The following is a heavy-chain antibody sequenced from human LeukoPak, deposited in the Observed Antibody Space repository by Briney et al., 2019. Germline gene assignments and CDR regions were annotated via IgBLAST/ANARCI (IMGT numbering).Heavy chain of an antibody. D-gene: IGHD3-3*01. CDR1: GFTFSSYW. Sequence: GGSLRLSCAASGFTFSSYWMSWVRQAPGKGLEWVANIKQDGSEKYYVDSVKGRFTISRDNAKNSLYLQMNSPRAEDTAVYYCARTTLYYDFWSGYYTDGFDYWGQGTLVTVSS. J-gene: IGHJ4*02. CDR3: ARTTLYYDFWSGYYTDGFDY. CDR2: IKQDGSEK. V-gene: IGHV3-7*01.